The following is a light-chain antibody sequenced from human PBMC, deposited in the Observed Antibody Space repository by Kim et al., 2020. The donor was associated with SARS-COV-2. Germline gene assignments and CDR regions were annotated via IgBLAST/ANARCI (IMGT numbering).Light chain of an antibody. CDR3: QQYGSSPYT. CDR1: QSVSSSY. J-gene: IGKJ2*01. Sequence: WSPGERATLSCRASQSVSSSYLAWYQQKPGQAPRLLIDGASSRATGIPDRFSGSGSGTDFTLTISRLEPEDFAVYYCQQYGSSPYTFGQGTKLEI. CDR2: GAS. V-gene: IGKV3-20*01.